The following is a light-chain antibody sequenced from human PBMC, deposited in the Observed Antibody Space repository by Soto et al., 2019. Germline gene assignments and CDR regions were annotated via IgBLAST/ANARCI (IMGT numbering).Light chain of an antibody. CDR1: STDVGGYNY. V-gene: IGLV2-14*01. Sequence: QSALAQPSSVSGSPGQSITISCTGTSTDVGGYNYVSWYQHHPGKGPKLIIYEVNNRPSGVSDRFSGSKSGNTASLTISGLQAEDEADYYCCSYAGSYTYVFGTGTKVTVL. CDR2: EVN. CDR3: CSYAGSYTYV. J-gene: IGLJ1*01.